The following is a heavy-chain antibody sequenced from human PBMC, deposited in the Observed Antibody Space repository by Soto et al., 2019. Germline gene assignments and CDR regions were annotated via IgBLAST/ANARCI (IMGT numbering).Heavy chain of an antibody. V-gene: IGHV3-64D*08. CDR3: AKDTNYYASAGSYFYP. CDR2: STNSGTDT. J-gene: IGHJ5*02. CDR1: GFTFSDFA. D-gene: IGHD2-8*01. Sequence: EVQLVESGGGLAQPGGSLRLSCSASGFTFSDFALHWVRQAPGKGLQYLSASTNSGTDTYYADSVKGRFTIARDNSKNTLYLRMSSLRPEYTAVYYCAKDTNYYASAGSYFYPWCKASLVTVSS.